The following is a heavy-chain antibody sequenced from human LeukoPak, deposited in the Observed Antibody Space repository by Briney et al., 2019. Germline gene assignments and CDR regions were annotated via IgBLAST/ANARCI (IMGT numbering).Heavy chain of an antibody. CDR3: ASGKLWFGELSSFDY. Sequence: GGSLRLSCAASGFTFTDYYMSWIRQAPGKGLEWVSYISSSSSYTNYADSVKGRFTISRDNAKNSLYLQMNSLRAEDTAVYYCASGKLWFGELSSFDYWGQGTLVTVSS. J-gene: IGHJ4*02. D-gene: IGHD3-10*01. V-gene: IGHV3-11*06. CDR1: GFTFTDYY. CDR2: ISSSSSYT.